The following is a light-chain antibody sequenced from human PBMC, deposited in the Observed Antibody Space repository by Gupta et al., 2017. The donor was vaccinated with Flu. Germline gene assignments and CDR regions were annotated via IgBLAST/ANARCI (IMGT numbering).Light chain of an antibody. V-gene: IGKV3-20*01. CDR2: GAS. CDR3: HHDCTSHT. CDR1: QSVASY. J-gene: IGKJ2*01. Sequence: EIVLTQSPVTLSLSPGERATLSCRASQSVASYLAWYQQKTGQAPRLLIYGASSRAKGSPDRFSGSGYETDFSLTSSRREIEGFAVYYGHHDCTSHTFGQGTKMDIK.